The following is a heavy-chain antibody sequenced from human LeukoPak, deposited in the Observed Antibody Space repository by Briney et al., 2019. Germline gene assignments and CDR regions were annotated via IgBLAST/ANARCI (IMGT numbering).Heavy chain of an antibody. CDR1: GFTFDDYA. D-gene: IGHD3-3*01. V-gene: IGHV3-9*01. Sequence: GGSLRLSCAASGFTFDDYAMHWVRQAPGKGLEWVSGISWNSGSIGYADSVKGRFTISRDNAKNSLYLQMNTLRPEDTAVYYCARERQNKDFWSGGDYWGQGTLVTVSS. CDR2: ISWNSGSI. J-gene: IGHJ4*02. CDR3: ARERQNKDFWSGGDY.